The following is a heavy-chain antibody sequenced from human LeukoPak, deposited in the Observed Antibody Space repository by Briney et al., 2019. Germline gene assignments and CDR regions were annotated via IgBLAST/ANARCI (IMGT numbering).Heavy chain of an antibody. D-gene: IGHD3-10*01. V-gene: IGHV3-7*01. CDR3: AKDIRMVRGVIREPFDY. CDR1: GFTFSSYW. J-gene: IGHJ4*02. CDR2: IKQDGSEK. Sequence: GGSLRLSCAASGFTFSSYWMSWVRRAPGKGLEWVANIKQDGSEKYYVDSVKGRFTISRDNAKNSLYLQMNSLRAEDTAVYYCAKDIRMVRGVIREPFDYWGQGTLVTVSS.